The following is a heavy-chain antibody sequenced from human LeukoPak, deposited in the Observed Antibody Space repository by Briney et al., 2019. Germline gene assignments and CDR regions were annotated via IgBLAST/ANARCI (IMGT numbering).Heavy chain of an antibody. CDR2: IYHSGST. CDR3: ARDVALGGYYPTDFDY. CDR1: GDSISSGNW. D-gene: IGHD3-3*01. J-gene: IGHJ4*02. V-gene: IGHV4-4*02. Sequence: SETLSLTCAVSGDSISSGNWWSWVRQSPGKGLEWIGEIYHSGSTNYNPSLKSRVTISVDKSKNQFSLKLSSVTAADTAVYYCARDVALGGYYPTDFDYWGQGTLVTVSS.